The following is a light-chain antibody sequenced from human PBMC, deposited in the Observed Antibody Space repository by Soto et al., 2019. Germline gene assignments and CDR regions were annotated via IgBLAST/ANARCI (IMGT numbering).Light chain of an antibody. Sequence: EIVLTQSPATLSLSPGERGTLSCRASQSVSSYLAWYQQKPGQAPRLLIYDASNRATGIPARFSGSGSGTGFTLTIRSLEPEDFAVYYCQQYGSSPLTFGGGTKVDIK. CDR1: QSVSSY. CDR3: QQYGSSPLT. J-gene: IGKJ4*01. V-gene: IGKV3-11*01. CDR2: DAS.